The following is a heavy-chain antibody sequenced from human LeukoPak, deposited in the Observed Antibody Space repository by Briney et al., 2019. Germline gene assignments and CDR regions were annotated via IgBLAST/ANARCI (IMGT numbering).Heavy chain of an antibody. J-gene: IGHJ4*02. V-gene: IGHV3-53*01. D-gene: IGHD4-23*01. CDR2: IYSGGST. Sequence: PGGSLRLSCAASGFTVSSNYMSWVRQAPGKGLEWVSVIYSGGSTYYADSVKGRFTISRDNSKNTLYLQTNSLRADDTAVYYCAKDGLRWPFDYWGQGTLVTVSS. CDR3: AKDGLRWPFDY. CDR1: GFTVSSNY.